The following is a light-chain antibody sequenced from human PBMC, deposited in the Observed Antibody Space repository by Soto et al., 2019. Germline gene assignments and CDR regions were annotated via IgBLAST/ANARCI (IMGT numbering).Light chain of an antibody. Sequence: EIVLTQSPGTLSLSPGERASLSCRASQSVSNSYLAWYQQKPGQAPRLLIYGAAGRATGITDRFSGSGSGTDFNLTISRLEPEDFAVYYCQQYGSAPYTFGQGTRLEIK. CDR2: GAA. V-gene: IGKV3-20*01. J-gene: IGKJ2*01. CDR3: QQYGSAPYT. CDR1: QSVSNSY.